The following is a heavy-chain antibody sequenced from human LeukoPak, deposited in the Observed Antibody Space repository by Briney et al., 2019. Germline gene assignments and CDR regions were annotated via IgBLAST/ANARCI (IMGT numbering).Heavy chain of an antibody. CDR2: IYYSGST. J-gene: IGHJ5*02. V-gene: IGHV4-59*01. Sequence: SETLSLTCTVSGGSISSYYWSWIRQLPGKGLEWIGYIYYSGSTNYNPSLKSRVTISVDTSKNQFSLKLSSVTAADTAVYYCARGVMEWELLRGWFDPWGQGTLVTVSS. CDR3: ARGVMEWELLRGWFDP. CDR1: GGSISSYY. D-gene: IGHD1-26*01.